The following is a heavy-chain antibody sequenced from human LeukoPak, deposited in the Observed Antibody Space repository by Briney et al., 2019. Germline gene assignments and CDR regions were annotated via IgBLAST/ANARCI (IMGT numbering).Heavy chain of an antibody. CDR2: IKKDGSEK. V-gene: IGHV3-7*01. CDR1: GFTFSNYW. CDR3: AREVYSSSFRFDP. D-gene: IGHD6-13*01. Sequence: RGSLRLSCAASGFTFSNYWMTWVRQAPGKGLEWVANIKKDGSEKNYVDSVKGRSTISRDNAKNSLYLQMNSLRAEETAVYYCAREVYSSSFRFDPWGQGTLVTVSS. J-gene: IGHJ5*02.